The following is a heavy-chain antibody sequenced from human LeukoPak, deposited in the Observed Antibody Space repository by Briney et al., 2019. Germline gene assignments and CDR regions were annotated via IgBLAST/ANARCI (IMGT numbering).Heavy chain of an antibody. Sequence: GGSLRLSCAASGFTFSSYAMSWVRQAPGKGLEWVSSISSSSSYIYYADSVKGRFTISRDNAKNSLYLQMNSLRAEDTAVYYCARIGAMVYYYGMDVWGQGTTVTVSS. CDR1: GFTFSSYA. V-gene: IGHV3-21*01. CDR3: ARIGAMVYYYGMDV. CDR2: ISSSSSYI. D-gene: IGHD5-18*01. J-gene: IGHJ6*02.